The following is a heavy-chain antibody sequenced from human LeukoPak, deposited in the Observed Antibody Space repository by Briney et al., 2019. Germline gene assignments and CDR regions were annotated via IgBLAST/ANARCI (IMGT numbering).Heavy chain of an antibody. CDR1: GFTFSSYW. V-gene: IGHV3-7*01. Sequence: GGSLRLSCAASGFTFSSYWMSWVRQAPGKGLEWVANIKQEGREKYYVDSVKGRFTISRDNAKNSLYLQMNSLRAEDTAVYYCARDRPVSGILTGYDPYYYMDVWGKGTTVTVSS. J-gene: IGHJ6*03. CDR2: IKQEGREK. CDR3: ARDRPVSGILTGYDPYYYMDV. D-gene: IGHD3-9*01.